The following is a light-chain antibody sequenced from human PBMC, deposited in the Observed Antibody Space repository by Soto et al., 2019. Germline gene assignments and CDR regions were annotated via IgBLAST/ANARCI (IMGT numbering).Light chain of an antibody. CDR2: AAS. V-gene: IGKV1-39*01. J-gene: IGKJ2*01. CDR3: QQSLGSPYT. Sequence: DIQTTQSPSALSASVGDRVTITCRASETISTYLNWYQQKPGKAPKLLIYAASTLQSGVPSRFSGSGSGTDFTLIISSLQPESFSTYYCQQSLGSPYTFGQGTRLEIK. CDR1: ETISTY.